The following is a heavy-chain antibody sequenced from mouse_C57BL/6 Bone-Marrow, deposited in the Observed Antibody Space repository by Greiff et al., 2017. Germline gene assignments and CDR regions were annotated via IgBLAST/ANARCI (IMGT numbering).Heavy chain of an antibody. CDR2: ISYSGST. CDR1: GYSITSGYD. V-gene: IGHV3-1*01. J-gene: IGHJ3*01. CDR3: ARGHGSSYTWFAY. Sequence: EVKVEESGPGMVKPSQSLSLTCTVTGYSITSGYDWHWIRHFPGNKLEWMGYISYSGSTNYNPSPKSRTSITHDTSKNHFFLKLNSVTTEDTATYYCARGHGSSYTWFAYWGQGTLVTVSA. D-gene: IGHD1-1*01.